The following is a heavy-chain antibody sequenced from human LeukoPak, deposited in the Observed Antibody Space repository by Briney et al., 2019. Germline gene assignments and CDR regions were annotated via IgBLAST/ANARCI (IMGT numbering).Heavy chain of an antibody. V-gene: IGHV3-9*01. CDR2: ISWNSGSI. Sequence: PGGSLRLSCAASGFTFDDYAMHWVRQAPGKGLEWVSGISWNSGSIGYADSVKGRFTISRDNAKNSLYLQMNSLRAEDTALYYCAREGYYYGMDVWGQGTTVTVSS. D-gene: IGHD2-15*01. J-gene: IGHJ6*02. CDR1: GFTFDDYA. CDR3: AREGYYYGMDV.